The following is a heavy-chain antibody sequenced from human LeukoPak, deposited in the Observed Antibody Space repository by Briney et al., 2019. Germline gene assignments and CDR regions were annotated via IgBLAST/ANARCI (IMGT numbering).Heavy chain of an antibody. CDR2: IYTSGGT. Sequence: PSQTLSLTCTVSGDSISSANFYWSWIRQPAGKGLEWIGRIYTSGGTNYNPSLKSRVTISVDTFRNQFSLKLGSVTAADTAVYYCARGEYCSRTRCYPPPLYYYSHGMDVWGQGTPVTVSS. CDR1: GDSISSANFY. J-gene: IGHJ6*02. CDR3: ARGEYCSRTRCYPPPLYYYSHGMDV. D-gene: IGHD2-2*01. V-gene: IGHV4-61*02.